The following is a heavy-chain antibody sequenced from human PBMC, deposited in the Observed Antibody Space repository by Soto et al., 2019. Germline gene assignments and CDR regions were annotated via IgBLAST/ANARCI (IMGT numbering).Heavy chain of an antibody. D-gene: IGHD5-18*01. J-gene: IGHJ5*02. CDR3: ARGAGFSYASTWFDI. Sequence: SETLSLTCAVSGASIGSGGWWWWGRPPPGKGLEWVGHIYYTGSTNYNPSLNNRVTISVDTSKNHFSLQLTSVTAADTAVYYCARGAGFSYASTWFDIWGQGTLVTVSS. CDR1: GASIGSGGW. CDR2: IYYTGST. V-gene: IGHV4-61*03.